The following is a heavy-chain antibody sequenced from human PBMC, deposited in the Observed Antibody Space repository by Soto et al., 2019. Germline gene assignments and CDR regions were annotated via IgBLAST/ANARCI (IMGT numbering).Heavy chain of an antibody. CDR3: AKDTSGSYLP. D-gene: IGHD1-26*01. CDR1: GITFGSRA. CDR2: ISGSGGST. J-gene: IGHJ5*02. Sequence: EVQLLESGGDLIQPGGSLRLSCVASGITFGSRAMSWVRQAPGEGLEWVSTISGSGGSTYYADSVKGRFTISRDNSKNTLYLQMNSLRAEDTAVYYCAKDTSGSYLPWGQGTLVTVSS. V-gene: IGHV3-23*01.